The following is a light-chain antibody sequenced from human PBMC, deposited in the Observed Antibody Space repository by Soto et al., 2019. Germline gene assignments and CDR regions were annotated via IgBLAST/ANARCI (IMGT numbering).Light chain of an antibody. CDR3: HLFADSPT. CDR1: QSITSNF. J-gene: IGKJ4*01. Sequence: IVLTQSPVTLSLSPGERATLSCGASQSITSNFVAWYQKKPGLAPRLLIFDASTRAIGIPDRFSGSGSGTDFTMPIRGLEPEDSAVYSCHLFADSPTFGGGTKVEIK. V-gene: IGKV3D-20*01. CDR2: DAS.